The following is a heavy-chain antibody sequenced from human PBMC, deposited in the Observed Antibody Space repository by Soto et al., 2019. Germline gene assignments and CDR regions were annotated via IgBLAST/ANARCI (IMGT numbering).Heavy chain of an antibody. CDR2: ISYDGSNK. V-gene: IGHV3-30*18. J-gene: IGHJ4*02. CDR3: AKDSSYDSSGYYYVGFPDY. Sequence: PGGSLRLSCAASGFTFSSYGMHWVRQAPGKGLEWVAVISYDGSNKYYADSVKGRFTISRDNSKNTLYLQMNSLRAEDTAVYHCAKDSSYDSSGYYYVGFPDYWGQGTLVTVSS. CDR1: GFTFSSYG. D-gene: IGHD3-22*01.